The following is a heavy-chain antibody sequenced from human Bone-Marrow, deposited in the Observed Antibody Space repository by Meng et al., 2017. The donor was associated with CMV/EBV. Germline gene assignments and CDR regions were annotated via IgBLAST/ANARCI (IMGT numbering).Heavy chain of an antibody. CDR3: AREYQLQQGGYDAFDI. J-gene: IGHJ3*02. Sequence: SVKVSCKASGGTFSSYAISWVRQAPGQGLEWMGGIIPIFGTANYAQKFRGRVTITTDESTSTAYMELSSLRSENTAAYYCAREYQLQQGGYDAFDIWGQGTMVTVSS. CDR1: GGTFSSYA. D-gene: IGHD2-2*01. CDR2: IIPIFGTA. V-gene: IGHV1-69*05.